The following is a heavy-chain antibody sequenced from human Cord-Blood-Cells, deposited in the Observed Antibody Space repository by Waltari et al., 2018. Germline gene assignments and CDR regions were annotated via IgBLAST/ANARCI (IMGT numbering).Heavy chain of an antibody. V-gene: IGHV4-59*11. CDR2: IDYSGST. D-gene: IGHD6-13*01. CDR3: ARGRNGQQLVPHFDY. J-gene: IGHJ4*02. CDR1: GGPISRHS. Sequence: QVQLQESGPGLVKPSETLSLTCTVSGGPISRHSWRWIRPPPGKGLEWIGYIDYSGSTNYNPSLKSRVTISVDTSKNQFSLKLSSVTAADTAVYYCARGRNGQQLVPHFDYWGQGTLVTVSS.